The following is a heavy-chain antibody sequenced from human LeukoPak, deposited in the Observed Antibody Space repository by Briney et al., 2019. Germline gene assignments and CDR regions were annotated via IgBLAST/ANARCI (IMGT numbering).Heavy chain of an antibody. D-gene: IGHD6-13*01. CDR1: GGSISSWY. J-gene: IGHJ4*02. CDR3: ASTIAAAGTKHFDY. CDR2: IYYTGST. Sequence: SETLSLTCTVSGGSISSWYWGWIRQPPGKGLEWIGSIYYTGSTYYNPSLQSRVTISVDTSKNQFSLKLSSVTAADTAVYYCASTIAAAGTKHFDYWGQGTLVTVSS. V-gene: IGHV4-39*01.